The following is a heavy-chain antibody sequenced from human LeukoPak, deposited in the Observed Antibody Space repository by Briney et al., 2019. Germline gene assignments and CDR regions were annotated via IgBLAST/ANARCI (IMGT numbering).Heavy chain of an antibody. CDR3: ARETTVVPYYFDY. CDR2: IYYSGST. V-gene: IGHV4-30-4*08. Sequence: PSETLSLTCTVSGGSISSGDYYWSWIRQPPGKGLEWIGYIYYSGSTYYNPSLKSRVTISVDTSKNQFSLKLSSVTAADTAVYYRARETTVVPYYFDYWGQGTLVTVSS. D-gene: IGHD4-23*01. CDR1: GGSISSGDYY. J-gene: IGHJ4*02.